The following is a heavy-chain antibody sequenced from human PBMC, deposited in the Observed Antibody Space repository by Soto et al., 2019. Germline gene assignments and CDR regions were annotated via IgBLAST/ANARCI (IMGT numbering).Heavy chain of an antibody. D-gene: IGHD3-3*01. CDR2: IKYRGNT. CDR3: ARENDPPADAYNFAL. V-gene: IGHV4-39*02. J-gene: IGHJ4*02. Sequence: QLQLQESGPGLVKTSETLSLTCTVSGDSISRNYYWGWFRQPPGKGLEWIGSIKYRGNTAYNPSLKSRLTIAIDTSKNQFSLMLSSVTAADTAMYYCARENDPPADAYNFALWGQGISVTVSS. CDR1: GDSISRNYY.